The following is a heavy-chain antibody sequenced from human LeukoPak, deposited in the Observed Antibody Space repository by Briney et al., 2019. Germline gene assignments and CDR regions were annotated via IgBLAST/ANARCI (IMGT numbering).Heavy chain of an antibody. CDR1: GFTFSSYS. V-gene: IGHV3-21*04. D-gene: IGHD6-13*01. Sequence: GGSLRLSCAASGFTFSSYSMNWVRQAPGKGLEWVSSISSSSSYIYYADSVKGRFTISRDNAKNSLYLQMNSLRAEDTALYYCAKVLFRFSSSWYYFDYWGQGTLVTVSS. CDR2: ISSSSSYI. J-gene: IGHJ4*02. CDR3: AKVLFRFSSSWYYFDY.